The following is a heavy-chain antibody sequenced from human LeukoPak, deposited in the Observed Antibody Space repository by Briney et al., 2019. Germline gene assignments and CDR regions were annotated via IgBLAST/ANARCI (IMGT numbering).Heavy chain of an antibody. J-gene: IGHJ4*02. D-gene: IGHD5-24*01. V-gene: IGHV1-18*01. CDR2: ISAYNGNT. CDR1: GYTFTSYG. Sequence: ASPKVSCKASGYTFTSYGISWVRQAPGQGLEWRGWISAYNGNTNYAQKLQGRVTMTTDTSTSTAYIELRSVRSDDTAVYYCARGLEMATTYVGYWGQGTLVTVSS. CDR3: ARGLEMATTYVGY.